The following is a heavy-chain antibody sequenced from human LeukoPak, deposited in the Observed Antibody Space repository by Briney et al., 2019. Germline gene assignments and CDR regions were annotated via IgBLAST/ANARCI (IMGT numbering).Heavy chain of an antibody. V-gene: IGHV4-59*01. Sequence: TASETLSLTCTVSGDSISSYHWSWIRQPPGKGLEWIGYVYYSGSTNYNPSLKSRVTISVDTSKNQFSLKLSSVTAADTAVYYCARGGNCSGGSCYSDRGWFDPWGQGTLVTVSS. CDR1: GDSISSYH. J-gene: IGHJ5*02. CDR2: VYYSGST. D-gene: IGHD2-15*01. CDR3: ARGGNCSGGSCYSDRGWFDP.